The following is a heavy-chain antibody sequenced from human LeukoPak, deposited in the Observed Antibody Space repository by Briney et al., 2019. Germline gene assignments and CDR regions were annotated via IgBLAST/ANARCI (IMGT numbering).Heavy chain of an antibody. CDR3: ARRIGSHHSSSFFDY. V-gene: IGHV4-31*03. Sequence: SETLSLTCSVSGGSISSGDYSWTWIRQHPGMRLEWIGYIYDSGSTHPNPALKSRVTISVDTSKNQFSLKLSSVTAADTAVYYCARRIGSHHSSSFFDYWGQGTLVTVSS. CDR2: IYDSGST. J-gene: IGHJ4*02. D-gene: IGHD6-13*01. CDR1: GGSISSGDYS.